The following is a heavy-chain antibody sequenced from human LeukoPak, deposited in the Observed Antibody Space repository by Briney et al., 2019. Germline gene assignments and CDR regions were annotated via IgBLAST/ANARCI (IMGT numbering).Heavy chain of an antibody. D-gene: IGHD6-19*01. CDR2: ISWNSGSI. CDR1: GFKFDDYA. CDR3: AKDVAGSGWSRSYYYGMDV. Sequence: SGRSLRLSCAASGFKFDDYAMQWVRQAPGKGLEWVSGISWNSGSIGYADSVKGRFTISRDNAKNSLYLQMNSLRAEDTALYYCAKDVAGSGWSRSYYYGMDVWGQGTTVTVSS. J-gene: IGHJ6*02. V-gene: IGHV3-9*01.